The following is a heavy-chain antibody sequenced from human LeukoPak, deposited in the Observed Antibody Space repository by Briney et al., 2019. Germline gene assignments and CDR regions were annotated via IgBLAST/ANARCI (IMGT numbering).Heavy chain of an antibody. CDR3: ARQSGFGALYYYYGMDV. CDR1: GGSISSSNW. D-gene: IGHD3-10*01. J-gene: IGHJ6*02. V-gene: IGHV4-4*02. Sequence: SGTLSLTCAVSGGSISSSNWWSWVRQPPGKGLEWIGEIYHSGSTNYNPSLKSRVTISVDTSKNQFSLKLSSVTAADTAVYYCARQSGFGALYYYYGMDVWGQGTTVTVSS. CDR2: IYHSGST.